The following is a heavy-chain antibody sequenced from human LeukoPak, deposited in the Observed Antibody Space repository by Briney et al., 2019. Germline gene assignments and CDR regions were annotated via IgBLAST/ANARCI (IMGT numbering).Heavy chain of an antibody. CDR2: IYSGGST. J-gene: IGHJ3*02. Sequence: GGSLRLSCAASGFTFSDYYMSWIRQAPGKGLEWVSVIYSGGSTYYADSVKGRFTISRDNSKNTLYLQMNSLRAEDTAVYYCARDSLFNWNDGAFDIWGQGTMVTVSS. CDR3: ARDSLFNWNDGAFDI. D-gene: IGHD1-20*01. CDR1: GFTFSDYY. V-gene: IGHV3-53*01.